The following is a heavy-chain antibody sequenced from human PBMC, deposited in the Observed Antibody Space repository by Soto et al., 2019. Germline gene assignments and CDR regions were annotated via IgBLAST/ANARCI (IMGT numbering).Heavy chain of an antibody. CDR2: MNPNSVNT. CDR1: GYTFTSYD. J-gene: IGHJ4*02. D-gene: IGHD2-8*01. CDR3: ARSTNACGDRH. Sequence: QVQLVQSGAEVKKPGASVKVACKASGYTFTSYDINWVRQATGQGREWMGWMNPNSVNTGYAQKFQGRVTMARNTSISTAYMELSSLRSEDTAVYYCARSTNACGDRHWGQGTLVTVSS. V-gene: IGHV1-8*01.